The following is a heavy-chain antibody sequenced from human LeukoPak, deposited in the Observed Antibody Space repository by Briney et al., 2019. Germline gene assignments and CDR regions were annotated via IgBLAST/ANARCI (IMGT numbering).Heavy chain of an antibody. Sequence: PGGSLRLSCAASGFTFSSYAMGWVRQAPGKGLEWVSAISGSGGSTYYADSVKGRFTISTDNSKNTLYLQMNSLRAEDTAVYYCATSTSSSSSWYGYWGQGTLVTVSS. CDR2: ISGSGGST. V-gene: IGHV3-23*01. CDR3: ATSTSSSSSWYGY. CDR1: GFTFSSYA. J-gene: IGHJ4*02. D-gene: IGHD6-13*01.